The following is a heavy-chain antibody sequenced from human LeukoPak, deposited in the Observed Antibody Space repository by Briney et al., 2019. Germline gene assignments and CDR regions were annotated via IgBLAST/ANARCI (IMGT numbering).Heavy chain of an antibody. D-gene: IGHD6-19*01. CDR2: ISSSGGTI. CDR3: ARTNSCWCCHY. CDR1: GFTFSSYS. J-gene: IGHJ4*02. Sequence: GGSLRLSCAASGFTFSSYSMNWVRQAPGKGLEWVSYISSSGGTIYYADSVKGRFTISRDNAENSLYLQMNSLRAEDTAVYYCARTNSCWCCHYWGQGTLVTVSS. V-gene: IGHV3-48*01.